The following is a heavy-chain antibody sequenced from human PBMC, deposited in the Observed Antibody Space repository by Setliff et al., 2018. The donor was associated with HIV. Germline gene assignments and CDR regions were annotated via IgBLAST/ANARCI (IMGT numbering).Heavy chain of an antibody. J-gene: IGHJ4*02. D-gene: IGHD6-19*01. CDR2: IRGKAYGETA. CDR3: ARGVPAVTGYHFDY. CDR1: GYRFSDYW. Sequence: GGSLRLSCAASGYRFSDYWMNWVRQAPGKGLERVGFIRGKAYGETADFAASLKGRFTISRDDSKSIAYLQMNSLKTEDTAVYYCARGVPAVTGYHFDYWGQGTLVTVSS. V-gene: IGHV3-49*04.